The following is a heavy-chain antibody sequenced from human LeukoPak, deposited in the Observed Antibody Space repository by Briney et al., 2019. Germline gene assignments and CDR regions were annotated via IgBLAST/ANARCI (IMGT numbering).Heavy chain of an antibody. J-gene: IGHJ4*02. D-gene: IGHD4-11*01. Sequence: GGSLRLSCTASGFTFSSYAMSWVRQAPGKGLEWVSVISGSGGRTYYADSVKGRFTISRDNSKNTLYLQMNSLRAEDAAIYYCTRGPTSTTDYWGQGTLVTVSS. V-gene: IGHV3-23*01. CDR3: TRGPTSTTDY. CDR2: ISGSGGRT. CDR1: GFTFSSYA.